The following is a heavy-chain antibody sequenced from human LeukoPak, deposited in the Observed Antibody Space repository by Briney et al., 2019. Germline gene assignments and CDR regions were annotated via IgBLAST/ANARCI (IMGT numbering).Heavy chain of an antibody. D-gene: IGHD1-14*01. CDR2: IQYDETNK. Sequence: GGSLRLSCAASGFTFSSYGMHWVRQAPGKGLEWVAFIQYDETNKHYAYSVKGRFTISRDNSKNTLYLQMNSLRAEDTAVYYCASDPGYRTLEYYFDYWGQGTLVTVSS. CDR1: GFTFSSYG. V-gene: IGHV3-30*06. CDR3: ASDPGYRTLEYYFDY. J-gene: IGHJ4*02.